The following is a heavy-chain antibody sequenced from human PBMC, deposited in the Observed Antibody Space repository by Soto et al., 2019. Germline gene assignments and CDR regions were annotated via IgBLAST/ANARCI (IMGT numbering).Heavy chain of an antibody. Sequence: QVQLVESGGGVVQPGRSLRLSCAASGFTFSSYGMHWVRQAPGKGLEWVAVIWYDGSNKYYADSVKGRFTISRDNSKNTLYLQMNSLRAEDTAVYYCTRGSGLKDWYFDLWGRGTLVTVSS. CDR3: TRGSGLKDWYFDL. CDR1: GFTFSSYG. CDR2: IWYDGSNK. V-gene: IGHV3-33*01. J-gene: IGHJ2*01. D-gene: IGHD3-3*01.